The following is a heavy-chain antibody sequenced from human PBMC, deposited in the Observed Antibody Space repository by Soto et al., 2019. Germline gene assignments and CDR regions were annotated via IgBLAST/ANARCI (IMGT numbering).Heavy chain of an antibody. J-gene: IGHJ5*02. D-gene: IGHD6-13*01. Sequence: ASVKVSCKACGYTFTSYAMHWVRQAPGQRLEWMGWINAGNGNTKYSQKFQGRVTITRDTSASTAYMELSSLRSEDTAVYYCARGGSSWYFGFDPWGQGTLVTVSS. CDR2: INAGNGNT. CDR1: GYTFTSYA. V-gene: IGHV1-3*01. CDR3: ARGGSSWYFGFDP.